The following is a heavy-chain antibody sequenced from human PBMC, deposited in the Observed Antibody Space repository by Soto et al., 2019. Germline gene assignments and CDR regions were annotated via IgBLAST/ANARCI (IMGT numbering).Heavy chain of an antibody. D-gene: IGHD2-2*02. CDR1: GFTVSNNY. Sequence: EVQLVETGGGWIQPGGSLRLSCAASGFTVSNNYMSWVRQAPGKGLEWVSLIYSGGSTFYADSVKGRFTISRDNSKNTLFLQMYSLRAEDTAVYFCATYTSLDYWSQGTLVTVSS. J-gene: IGHJ4*02. CDR2: IYSGGST. V-gene: IGHV3-53*02. CDR3: ATYTSLDY.